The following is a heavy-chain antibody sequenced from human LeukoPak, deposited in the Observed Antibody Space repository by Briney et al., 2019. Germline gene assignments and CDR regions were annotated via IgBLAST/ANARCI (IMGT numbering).Heavy chain of an antibody. CDR1: GGSFSGCY. CDR3: ARGVVVVPAATGDWFDP. D-gene: IGHD2-2*01. CDR2: INHSGST. V-gene: IGHV4-34*01. J-gene: IGHJ5*02. Sequence: SETLSLTCAVSGGSFSGCYWSWVRQPPGKGLEWIGEINHSGSTNYNPSLKSRVTISVDTSKNQFSLKLSSVTAADTAVYYCARGVVVVPAATGDWFDPWGQGTLVTVSS.